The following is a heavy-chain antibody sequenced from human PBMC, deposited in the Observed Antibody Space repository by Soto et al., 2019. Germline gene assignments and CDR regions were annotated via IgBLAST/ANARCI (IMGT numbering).Heavy chain of an antibody. CDR1: GGPISSYY. Sequence: SESLSLTCTVSGGPISSYYLTWIRQHPGKGLEWIGYINHSGSTNYNPSLKSRVTISVDTSKNQFSLKLSSVTAADTAVYYCARGPEYQLLSPRNYYMDVWGKGTTVTVSS. V-gene: IGHV4-59*12. J-gene: IGHJ6*03. D-gene: IGHD2-2*01. CDR3: ARGPEYQLLSPRNYYMDV. CDR2: INHSGST.